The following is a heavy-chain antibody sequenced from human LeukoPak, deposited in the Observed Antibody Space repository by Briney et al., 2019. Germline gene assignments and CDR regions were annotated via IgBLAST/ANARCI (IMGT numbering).Heavy chain of an antibody. CDR2: VYPGDSDT. J-gene: IGHJ5*02. V-gene: IGHV5-51*01. Sequence: AESLKISCNGSGYTFTNYYIAWVRQMPGKGLEWMGIVYPGDSDTRYSPSFQGQVTISADKSISTAYLQWSSLKASDTAMYYCARVVADNWFDPWGQGILASVSS. CDR3: ARVVADNWFDP. CDR1: GYTFTNYY. D-gene: IGHD2-15*01.